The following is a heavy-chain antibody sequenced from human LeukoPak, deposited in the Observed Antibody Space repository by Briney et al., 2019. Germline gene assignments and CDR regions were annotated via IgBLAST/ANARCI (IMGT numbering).Heavy chain of an antibody. CDR3: AGTSGFSYSPFDY. V-gene: IGHV3-9*01. J-gene: IGHJ4*02. Sequence: GRSLRLSCAGSGFIFNNYAMHWVRQPPGKGLEWVSGISWNSGSIDYADSVKGRFTISRGNAKNSLYLQMNSLRGEDTAVYYCAGTSGFSYSPFDYWGQGTLVTVSS. CDR1: GFIFNNYA. D-gene: IGHD5-18*01. CDR2: ISWNSGSI.